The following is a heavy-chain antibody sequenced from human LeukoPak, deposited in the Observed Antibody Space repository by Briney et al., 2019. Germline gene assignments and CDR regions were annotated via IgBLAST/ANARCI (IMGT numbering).Heavy chain of an antibody. D-gene: IGHD2-21*01. V-gene: IGHV3-30*02. CDR2: IRYDGSNK. CDR3: AKRRGEDYLDY. CDR1: GFTFSSFG. J-gene: IGHJ4*02. Sequence: GGSLTLSCPASGFTFSSFGTHWVRQAPGNGLEWVAFIRYDGSNKKYADAVTGRFTISRGNSKNTLYLQMSSLRAEDTAVYYCAKRRGEDYLDYWGQGTLVSVCS.